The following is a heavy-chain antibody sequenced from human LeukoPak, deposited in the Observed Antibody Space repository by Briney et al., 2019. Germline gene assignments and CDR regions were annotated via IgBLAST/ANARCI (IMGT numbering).Heavy chain of an antibody. D-gene: IGHD6-13*01. J-gene: IGHJ6*02. V-gene: IGHV3-23*01. CDR2: ISGSGGST. CDR3: ARAGSSSWYRSPWGGDYGMDV. CDR1: GFTFSSYA. Sequence: PGGSLRLSCAASGFTFSSYAMSWVRQAPGKGLEWVSAISGSGGSTYYADSVKGRFTISRDNSKNTLYLQMNSLRAEDTAVYYCARAGSSSWYRSPWGGDYGMDVWGQGTTVTVSS.